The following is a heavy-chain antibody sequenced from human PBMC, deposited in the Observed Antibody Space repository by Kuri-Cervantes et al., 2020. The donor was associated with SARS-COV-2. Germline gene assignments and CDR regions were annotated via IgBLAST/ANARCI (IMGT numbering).Heavy chain of an antibody. D-gene: IGHD6-6*01. V-gene: IGHV1-69*05. CDR3: ARGGWTTQSSSAVGSCYYYYMDV. J-gene: IGHJ6*03. Sequence: SVKVSCKASGGTFSSYTISWVRQAPGQGLEWMGGIIPIFGTANYAQKFQGGVTITTDESTSTAYMELSSLRSEDTAVYYCARGGWTTQSSSAVGSCYYYYMDVWGKGTTVTVSS. CDR2: IIPIFGTA. CDR1: GGTFSSYT.